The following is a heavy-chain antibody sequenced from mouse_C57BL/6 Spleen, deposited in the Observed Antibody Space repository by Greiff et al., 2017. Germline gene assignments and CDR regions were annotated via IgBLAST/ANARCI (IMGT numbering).Heavy chain of an antibody. CDR1: GFNIKDYY. CDR3: TTAGLDTTVVAHFDY. D-gene: IGHD1-1*01. J-gene: IGHJ2*01. Sequence: EVKLQESGAELVRPGASVKLSCTASGFNIKDYYMHWVKQRPEQGLEWIGRIDPEDGDTEYAPKFQGKATMTADTSSNTAYLQLSSLTSEDTAVYYCTTAGLDTTVVAHFDYWGQGTTLTVSS. V-gene: IGHV14-1*01. CDR2: IDPEDGDT.